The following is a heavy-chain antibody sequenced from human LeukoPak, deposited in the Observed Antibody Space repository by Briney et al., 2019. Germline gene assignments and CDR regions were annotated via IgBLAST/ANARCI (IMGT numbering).Heavy chain of an antibody. CDR3: VRPTTFDWLLGHY. V-gene: IGHV3-23*01. D-gene: IGHD3-9*01. CDR2: ISGSGGST. J-gene: IGHJ4*02. CDR1: GFTFSSYA. Sequence: PGGSLRLSCAASGFTFSSYAMSWVRQAPGKGLEWVSAISGSGGSTYYADSVKGRFTISRDNSKNTLYLQMSSLRAEDTAVCYCVRPTTFDWLLGHYWGQGTLVTVSS.